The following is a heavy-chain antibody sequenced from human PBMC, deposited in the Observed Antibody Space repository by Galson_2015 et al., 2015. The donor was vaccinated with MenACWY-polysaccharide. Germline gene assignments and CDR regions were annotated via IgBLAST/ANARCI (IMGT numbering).Heavy chain of an antibody. V-gene: IGHV3-11*01. J-gene: IGHJ4*02. D-gene: IGHD3-10*01. CDR1: GFTFSDYY. Sequence: SLRLSCAASGFTFSDYYMHWIRQAPGKGLEWVSYISSSGTTIYYADSVKGRFIISRVNAKNSLHLQMNSLTAEDTAVYYCARDPRGARSSYFDYWGQGILVTVSS. CDR3: ARDPRGARSSYFDY. CDR2: ISSSGTTI.